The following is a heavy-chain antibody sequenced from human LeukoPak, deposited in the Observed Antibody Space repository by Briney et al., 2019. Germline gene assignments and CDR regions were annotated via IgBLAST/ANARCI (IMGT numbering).Heavy chain of an antibody. CDR3: ARPFRGSYDWFDP. V-gene: IGHV4-38-2*01. J-gene: IGHJ5*02. D-gene: IGHD1-26*01. CDR1: GYSISSGYY. Sequence: KTSETLSLTCAVSGYSISSGYYWGWIRQTPGKGLEWIGSIFHSGSTYYSPSLKSRVTISVDTSKNRFSLKLSSVTAADTAVYYCARPFRGSYDWFDPWGQGILVTVSS. CDR2: IFHSGST.